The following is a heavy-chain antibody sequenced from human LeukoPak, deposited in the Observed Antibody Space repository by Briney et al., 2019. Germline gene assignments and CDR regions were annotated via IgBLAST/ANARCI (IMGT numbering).Heavy chain of an antibody. CDR3: ARHSGSGSLSRPFDP. Sequence: PSGTLSLTCSVSGASVTSGGFYWGWLRQPPGKEPEWIATVYYTGSTYYNPSLKSRVTISIDTSKNQFSLRLTSVTATDTAVYHCARHSGSGSLSRPFDPWGQGTLVTVSS. CDR2: VYYTGST. CDR1: GASVTSGGFY. J-gene: IGHJ5*02. V-gene: IGHV4-39*01. D-gene: IGHD3-10*01.